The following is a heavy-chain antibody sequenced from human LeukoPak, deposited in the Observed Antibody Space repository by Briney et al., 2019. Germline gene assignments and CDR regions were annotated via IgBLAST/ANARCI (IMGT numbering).Heavy chain of an antibody. Sequence: KPSETLSLTCAVYGGPFSGYYWSWIRQPPGKGLEWIGEINHSGSTNYNPSLRSRVTISVDTSKNQFSLKFTYITPADPAVYYCARHYPRRYSSDAFDIWGQGTMVTVSS. CDR1: GGPFSGYY. CDR2: INHSGST. CDR3: ARHYPRRYSSDAFDI. J-gene: IGHJ3*02. V-gene: IGHV4-34*01. D-gene: IGHD5-18*01.